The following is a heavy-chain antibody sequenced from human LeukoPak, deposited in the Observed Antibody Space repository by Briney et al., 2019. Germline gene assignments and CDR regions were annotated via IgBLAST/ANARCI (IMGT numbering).Heavy chain of an antibody. V-gene: IGHV3-7*01. J-gene: IGHJ4*02. D-gene: IGHD2-2*01. Sequence: GGSLRLSCAASGFTFSNYWMSWVRQAPGKGLEWVANIKQDESKRYYVGSVKGRFTISRDNAKNSLYLQMNSLRAEDTAVYYCAREASLYCSGNNCYWAFDFWGQGTLVTVCS. CDR3: AREASLYCSGNNCYWAFDF. CDR2: IKQDESKR. CDR1: GFTFSNYW.